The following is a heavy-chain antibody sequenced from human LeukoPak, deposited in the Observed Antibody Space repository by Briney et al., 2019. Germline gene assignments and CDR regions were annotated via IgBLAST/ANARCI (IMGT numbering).Heavy chain of an antibody. CDR1: GFTFSSYG. V-gene: IGHV3-30*03. Sequence: GGSLRLSCAASGFTFSSYGMHWVRQAPGKGLEWVAVISYDGSNKYYADSVKGRFTISRDNSKNTLYLQMNSLRAEDTAVYYCARSTRNYYYMDVWGKGTTVTVSS. J-gene: IGHJ6*03. CDR2: ISYDGSNK. CDR3: ARSTRNYYYMDV.